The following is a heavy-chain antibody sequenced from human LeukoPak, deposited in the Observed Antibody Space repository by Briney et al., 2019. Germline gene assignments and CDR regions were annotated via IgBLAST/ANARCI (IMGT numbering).Heavy chain of an antibody. CDR2: VDYSGTI. D-gene: IGHD6-19*01. J-gene: IGHJ4*02. V-gene: IGHV4-31*03. CDR1: GGSISSGSHF. CDR3: ARGRLARIPYFDS. Sequence: PSETLSLTCSVFGGSISSGSHFWSWIRQLPGKGLERLGYVDYSGTIYYNSSLESRLTLSVDTSNSQFSLDLRSMTAADTAVYYCARGRLARIPYFDSWGQGALVAVSS.